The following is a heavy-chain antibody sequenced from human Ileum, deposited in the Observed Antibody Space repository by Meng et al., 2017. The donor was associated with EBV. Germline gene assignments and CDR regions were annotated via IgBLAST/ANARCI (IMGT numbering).Heavy chain of an antibody. V-gene: IGHV2-5*01. CDR1: GFSLSTSGVS. J-gene: IGHJ4*02. CDR3: AHTKHSSGYYYHDY. CDR2: IYWNDDK. D-gene: IGHD3-22*01. Sequence: QITLKESGHTLVETTQTLTLTCTFSGFSLSTSGVSLGWIRQPPGKALEWLAVIYWNDDKGYSPPLKSRLTITKDTSKNQVVLTMTNMDPVDTATYYCAHTKHSSGYYYHDYWGQGTLVTVSS.